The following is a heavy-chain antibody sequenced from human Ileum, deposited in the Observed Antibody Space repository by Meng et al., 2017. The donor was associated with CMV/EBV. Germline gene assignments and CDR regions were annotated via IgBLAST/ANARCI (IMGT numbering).Heavy chain of an antibody. V-gene: IGHV3-73*01. CDR3: AKSTVLMVYAMTEYFQH. J-gene: IGHJ1*01. CDR2: IRSKANSYAT. CDR1: GFTFSGSA. Sequence: GESLKISCAASGFTFSGSAMHWVRQASGKGLEWVGRIRSKANSYATAYAASVKGRFTISRDDSKNTAYLQMNSLKTEDTAVYYCAKSTVLMVYAMTEYFQHWGQGTLVTVSS. D-gene: IGHD2-8*01.